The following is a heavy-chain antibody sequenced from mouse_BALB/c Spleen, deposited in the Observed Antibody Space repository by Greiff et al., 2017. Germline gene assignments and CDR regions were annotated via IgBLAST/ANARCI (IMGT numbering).Heavy chain of an antibody. D-gene: IGHD2-1*01. CDR1: GYTFTSYT. V-gene: IGHV1-4*01. J-gene: IGHJ3*01. CDR3: VSARFGNYVWFAY. CDR2: INPSSGYT. Sequence: QVQLQQSGPELVRPGASVKMSCKASGYTFTSYTMHWVNQRPGQGLEWIGYINPSSGYTNYNQKFKGKATLTADKSSSTAYMQLSILTSEASAVYYCVSARFGNYVWFAYWGQGTLVTVSA.